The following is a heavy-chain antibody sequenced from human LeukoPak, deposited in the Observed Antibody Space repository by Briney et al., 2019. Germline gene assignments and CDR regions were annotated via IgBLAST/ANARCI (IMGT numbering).Heavy chain of an antibody. Sequence: GGSLRLSCAASGFTFSSYGMHWVRQAPGKGLEWVAVISYLGDDQFYAESLKGRFTISRDNSKKTVFLQMNSLRGEDTAVYYCAKDRSSGPHYYYGMDVWGRGTTVIVSS. J-gene: IGHJ6*02. CDR3: AKDRSSGPHYYYGMDV. V-gene: IGHV3-30*18. D-gene: IGHD6-25*01. CDR2: ISYLGDDQ. CDR1: GFTFSSYG.